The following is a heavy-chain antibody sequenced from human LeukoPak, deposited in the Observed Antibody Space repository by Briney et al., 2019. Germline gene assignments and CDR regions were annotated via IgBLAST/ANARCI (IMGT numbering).Heavy chain of an antibody. V-gene: IGHV1-69*05. CDR2: IIPIFGTA. J-gene: IGHJ4*02. Sequence: SVEVSCKASGGTFSSYAISWVRQAPGQGLEWMGGIIPIFGTANYAQKFQGRVTITTDESTSTAYMELSSLRSEDTAVYYCARSTTVTTYIFDYWGQGTLVTVSS. D-gene: IGHD4-17*01. CDR3: ARSTTVTTYIFDY. CDR1: GGTFSSYA.